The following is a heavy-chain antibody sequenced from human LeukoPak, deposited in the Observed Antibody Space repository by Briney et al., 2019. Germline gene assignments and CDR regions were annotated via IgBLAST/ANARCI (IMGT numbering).Heavy chain of an antibody. J-gene: IGHJ3*02. V-gene: IGHV4-39*07. D-gene: IGHD3/OR15-3a*01. Sequence: SETLSLTCNVSGASIRSGRNYWGWIRQSPGKGLEWIGTIYYSGTTYYNPSLKSRVTISIDTSKNQFSLKLSSVTAADTAVYYCARGTAYYGFDIWGQGTMVTVSS. CDR3: ARGTAYYGFDI. CDR2: IYYSGTT. CDR1: GASIRSGRNY.